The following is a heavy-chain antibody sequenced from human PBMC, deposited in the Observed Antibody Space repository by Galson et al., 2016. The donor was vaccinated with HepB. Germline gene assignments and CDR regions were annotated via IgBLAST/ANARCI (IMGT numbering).Heavy chain of an antibody. D-gene: IGHD2-21*01. CDR3: AREIAWKRNFDS. CDR2: INAGNGNT. V-gene: IGHV1-3*01. J-gene: IGHJ4*02. CDR1: GYTFTSYA. Sequence: SVKVSCKASGYTFTSYAIHWVRQAPGQRLEWMGWINAGNGNTKYSQNFQGRVTITRDTSATTAYMELSSLRSEDTAVYYCAREIAWKRNFDSWGQGTLVTVSS.